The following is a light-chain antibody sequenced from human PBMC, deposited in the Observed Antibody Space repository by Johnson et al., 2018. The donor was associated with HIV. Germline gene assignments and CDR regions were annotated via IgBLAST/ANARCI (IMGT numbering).Light chain of an antibody. CDR2: DTD. Sequence: QSVLTQPPSVSAAPGQKVTISCSGSSSNIGNNYVSWYQQLPGTAPKLLIYDTDKRPSGIPDRFSGSKSGTSATLGISGLQTGDEADYYCGTWDNSLSPGVFGSGTKVTVL. CDR3: GTWDNSLSPGV. J-gene: IGLJ1*01. CDR1: SSNIGNNY. V-gene: IGLV1-51*01.